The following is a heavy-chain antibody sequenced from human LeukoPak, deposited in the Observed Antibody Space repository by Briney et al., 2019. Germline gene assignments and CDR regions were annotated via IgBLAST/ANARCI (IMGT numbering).Heavy chain of an antibody. Sequence: PSETLSLTCSVSGSSVSSYYWSWIRQPAGKGLEWVGRIYTSGSTNYNPSLKSRVTMSIDTSKDQFSLKLTSVNAEDTALYYCTRETGGDWYYFDIWGQGTVVTVSS. CDR3: TRETGGDWYYFDI. CDR2: IYTSGST. J-gene: IGHJ3*02. CDR1: GSSVSSYY. V-gene: IGHV4-4*07. D-gene: IGHD2-21*02.